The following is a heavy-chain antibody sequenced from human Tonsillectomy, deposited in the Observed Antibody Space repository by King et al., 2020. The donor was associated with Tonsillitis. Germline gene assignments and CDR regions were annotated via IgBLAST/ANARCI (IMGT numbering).Heavy chain of an antibody. CDR1: GYSISSGYY. Sequence: QLQLQESGPGLVKPSETLSLTCAVSGYSISSGYYWGWIRQPPGKGLEWIGSIYHSGSTYYNPSLKSRVTISVDTSKNQFSLKLSSVTAADTAVYYCARDREVYNWRSPSQTVYGMDVWGQGTTVTVSS. V-gene: IGHV4-38-2*02. J-gene: IGHJ6*02. D-gene: IGHD5-24*01. CDR2: IYHSGST. CDR3: ARDREVYNWRSPSQTVYGMDV.